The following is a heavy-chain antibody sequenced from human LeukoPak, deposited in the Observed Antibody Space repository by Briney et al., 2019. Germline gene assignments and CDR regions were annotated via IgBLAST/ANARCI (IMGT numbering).Heavy chain of an antibody. V-gene: IGHV3-73*01. D-gene: IGHD3-10*01. CDR1: GFTFSGSA. CDR3: TRSAELLWFGEYLSN. J-gene: IGHJ4*02. Sequence: PGGSLRLSCAASGFTFSGSAMHWVRQASGKGLEWVGRIRSKANSYATAYAASVKGRFTISRDDSKNTAYLQMNSLKTEDTAVYYCTRSAELLWFGEYLSNWGQGTLVTDSS. CDR2: IRSKANSYAT.